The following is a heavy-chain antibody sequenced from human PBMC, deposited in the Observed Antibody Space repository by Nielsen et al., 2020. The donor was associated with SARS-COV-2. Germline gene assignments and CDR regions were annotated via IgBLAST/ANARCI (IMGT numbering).Heavy chain of an antibody. Sequence: GESLKISCAASGFSFSSYDMHWVRQVTGKGLEWVSAIGTSGDTYYPGSVKGRFTISRENAKNSLYLQMNSLRAGDTAMYYCARAERQLVGRGNNFDYWGQGTLVTVSS. D-gene: IGHD6-13*01. CDR2: IGTSGDT. CDR3: ARAERQLVGRGNNFDY. V-gene: IGHV3-13*04. CDR1: GFSFSSYD. J-gene: IGHJ4*02.